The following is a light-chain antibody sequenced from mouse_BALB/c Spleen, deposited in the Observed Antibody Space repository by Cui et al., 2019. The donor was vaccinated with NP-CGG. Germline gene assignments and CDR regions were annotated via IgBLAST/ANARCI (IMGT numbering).Light chain of an antibody. J-gene: IGLJ1*01. CDR2: GTN. V-gene: IGLV1*01. CDR1: TGAVPTSNY. Sequence: QAAVPQQSALTTSPGETVTLTSRSNTGAVPTSNYANWVQEKPDHLFTGLIGGTNNRAPGVPARFSGSLIGDKAALTITGAQTEDEAIYFCALWYSNHWVFGGGTKLTVL. CDR3: ALWYSNHWV.